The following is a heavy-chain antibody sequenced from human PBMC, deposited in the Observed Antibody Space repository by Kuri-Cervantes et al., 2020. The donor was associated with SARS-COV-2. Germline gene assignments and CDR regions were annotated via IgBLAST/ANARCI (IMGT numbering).Heavy chain of an antibody. CDR1: GYSISSGYY. D-gene: IGHD4-17*01. Sequence: SQTLSLTCAVSGYSISSGYYWGWIRQPPGKGLEWIGSIYHSGSTYYNPSLKSRVTISVDTSKNQFSLKLSSVTAADTAVYYCARGITDYGDYGYYYGTDVWGQGTTVTVSS. V-gene: IGHV4-38-2*01. CDR3: ARGITDYGDYGYYYGTDV. J-gene: IGHJ6*02. CDR2: IYHSGST.